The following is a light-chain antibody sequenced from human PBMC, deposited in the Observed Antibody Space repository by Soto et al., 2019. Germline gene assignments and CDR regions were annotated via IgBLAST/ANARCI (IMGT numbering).Light chain of an antibody. CDR2: GAS. CDR3: QQYGSSPRT. CDR1: QSVSNNY. Sequence: EVVLTQSPGTLSLSPGERATLSCRASQSVSNNYLAWYQQKPGQATRLLIYGASSRATGIPDRFAGSGSGTDFTLTISRLEPEDFAVYYCQQYGSSPRTFGQGTKV. V-gene: IGKV3-20*01. J-gene: IGKJ1*01.